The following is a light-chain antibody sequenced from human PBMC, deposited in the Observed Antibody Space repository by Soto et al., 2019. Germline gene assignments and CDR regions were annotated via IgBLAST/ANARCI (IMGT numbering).Light chain of an antibody. CDR3: QQYNSYPWT. CDR1: QSISSW. CDR2: KAS. Sequence: DIQMTQSPSTLSASVGDRVTITCRASQSISSWLAWYQQKPGKAPKLLIYKASSLESGVPSRFSGSGSATEFTLTTSSLQPDDFATYYCQQYNSYPWTFGQGTKVEIK. J-gene: IGKJ1*01. V-gene: IGKV1-5*03.